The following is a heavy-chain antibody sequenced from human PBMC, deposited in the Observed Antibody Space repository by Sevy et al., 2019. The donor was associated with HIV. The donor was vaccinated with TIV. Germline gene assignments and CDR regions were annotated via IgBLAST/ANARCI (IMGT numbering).Heavy chain of an antibody. Sequence: GGSLRLSCAASGFTFSDAWLSWVRQAPGKGLEWVGRVRRKGDGGTTDYAAPVKGRFTIARDDSKNVLYVQMNSLKFEDTGVYYCTTEGADWGQGTRVTVSS. CDR1: GFTFSDAW. CDR2: VRRKGDGGTT. J-gene: IGHJ4*02. V-gene: IGHV3-15*01. CDR3: TTEGAD.